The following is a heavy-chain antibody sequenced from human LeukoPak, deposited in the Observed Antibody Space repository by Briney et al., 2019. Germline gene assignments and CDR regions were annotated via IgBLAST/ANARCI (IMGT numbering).Heavy chain of an antibody. CDR2: ISPSGGST. CDR3: ARGPSGYVSHYFDY. J-gene: IGHJ4*02. CDR1: GYTFTSNY. Sequence: ASVKVSCKAFGYTFTSNYMHWVRQAPGQGPEWMGVISPSGGSTTYAQKFQGRVTLTRDTSISTAYMELSRLRSDDTAVYYCARGPSGYVSHYFDYWGQGTLVTVSS. D-gene: IGHD5-12*01. V-gene: IGHV1-46*01.